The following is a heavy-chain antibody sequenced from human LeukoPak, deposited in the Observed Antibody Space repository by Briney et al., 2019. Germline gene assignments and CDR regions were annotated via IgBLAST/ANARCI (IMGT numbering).Heavy chain of an antibody. CDR3: ARVVVAAGFDY. CDR2: IYHSGST. CDR1: GYSISSGYY. J-gene: IGHJ4*02. Sequence: PSETLSLTCTVSGYSISSGYYWGWIRQPPGKGLEWIGSIYHSGSTYYNPSLKSRVTISVDTSKNQFSLKLSSLTAADTAVYYCARVVVAAGFDYWGQGTLVTVSS. V-gene: IGHV4-38-2*02. D-gene: IGHD2-15*01.